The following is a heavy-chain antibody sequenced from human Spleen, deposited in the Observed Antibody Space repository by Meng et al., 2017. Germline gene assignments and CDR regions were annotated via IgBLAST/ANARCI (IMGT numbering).Heavy chain of an antibody. CDR1: GGSISTSGYY. CDR2: IGHSGFT. J-gene: IGHJ5*02. V-gene: IGHV4-39*01. D-gene: IGHD6-19*01. Sequence: QPQLQESGPGLVRPSEALSLPCSVSGGSISTSGYYWGWIRQPPGKGLEWIGSIGHSGFTYYTPSLKSRVTVSIDTSRNQFSLWLTSVTAADTVVYYCVRSSAWVRTGFDPWGQGTLVTVSS. CDR3: VRSSAWVRTGFDP.